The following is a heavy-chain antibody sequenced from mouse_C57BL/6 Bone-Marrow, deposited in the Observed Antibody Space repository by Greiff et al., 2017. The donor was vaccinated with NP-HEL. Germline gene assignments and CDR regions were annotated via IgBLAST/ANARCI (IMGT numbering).Heavy chain of an antibody. CDR1: GFTFSDYY. CDR2: INYDGSST. CDR3: ARHYYGSTSYWYFDV. D-gene: IGHD1-1*01. J-gene: IGHJ1*03. Sequence: EVKLVESEGGLVQPGSSMKLSCTASGFTFSDYYMAWVRQVPEKGLEWVANINYDGSSTYYLDSLKSRFIISRDNAKNILYLQMSSLKSEDTATYYCARHYYGSTSYWYFDVWGTGTTVTVSS. V-gene: IGHV5-16*01.